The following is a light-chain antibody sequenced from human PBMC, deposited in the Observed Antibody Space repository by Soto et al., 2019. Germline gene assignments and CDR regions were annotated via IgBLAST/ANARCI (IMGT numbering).Light chain of an antibody. CDR1: QRVTSN. Sequence: EIVMTQSPVPLSVSAGDRATLSCRASQRVTSNLPRYQQKPGQAPRLLIYGASTRATGIPASFTGSGSGTEFTLTISGLQSDDFAIYRCRQCKNGPWTFGQGTKVEIK. J-gene: IGKJ1*01. CDR2: GAS. V-gene: IGKV3-15*01. CDR3: RQCKNGPWT.